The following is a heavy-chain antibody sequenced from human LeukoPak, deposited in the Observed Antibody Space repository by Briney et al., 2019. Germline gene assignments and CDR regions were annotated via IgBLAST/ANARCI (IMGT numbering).Heavy chain of an antibody. CDR1: GFTFSSYG. V-gene: IGHV3-33*01. J-gene: IGHJ4*02. Sequence: GGSLRLSCAASGFTFSSYGMHWVRQAPGKGLEWVAVIWYDGSNKYYADSVKGRFTISRDNSKNPLYLQMNSLRAEDTAVYYCARLGQSGGWHFDYWGQGTLVTVSS. CDR3: ARLGQSGGWHFDY. D-gene: IGHD6-19*01. CDR2: IWYDGSNK.